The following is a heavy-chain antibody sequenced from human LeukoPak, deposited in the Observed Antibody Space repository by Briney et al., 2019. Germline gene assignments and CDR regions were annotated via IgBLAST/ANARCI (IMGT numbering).Heavy chain of an antibody. CDR1: GGSISSYY. CDR3: AREQLGVSRAYFDY. J-gene: IGHJ4*02. D-gene: IGHD5-18*01. CDR2: IYHSGST. V-gene: IGHV4-59*12. Sequence: SETLSLTCTVSGGSISSYYWSWIRQPPGKGLEWIGYIYHSGSTYYNPSLKSRVTISVDRSKNQFSLKLSSVTAADTAVYYCAREQLGVSRAYFDYWGQGTLVTVSS.